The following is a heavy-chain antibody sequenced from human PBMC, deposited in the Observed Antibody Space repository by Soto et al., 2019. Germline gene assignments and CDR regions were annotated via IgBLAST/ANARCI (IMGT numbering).Heavy chain of an antibody. CDR2: IWDDGIKK. J-gene: IGHJ3*02. D-gene: IGHD3-16*01. Sequence: QVQLVESGGGVVQPGRSLRLSCAASGFTFSHYGMHWVRQAPGKGLEWVAVIWDDGIKKFYPDSVRGRFTISRDNSENTLFLQMNSVTAEDTAMYYCVRGGNVAGAFDIWGQGTIVTVSS. V-gene: IGHV3-33*01. CDR3: VRGGNVAGAFDI. CDR1: GFTFSHYG.